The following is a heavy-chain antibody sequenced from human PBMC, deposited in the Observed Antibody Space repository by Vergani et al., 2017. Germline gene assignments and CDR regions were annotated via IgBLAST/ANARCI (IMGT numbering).Heavy chain of an antibody. D-gene: IGHD6-6*01. CDR3: ARVRASSSGRYLIYYGMDV. J-gene: IGHJ6*02. Sequence: QVQLQESGPGLVKPSGTLSLTCAVSGGSISSSNWWSWVRQPPGKGLEWIGEINHSGSTNYNPSLKSRVTISVDTSKNQFSLKLSSVTAADTAVYYCARVRASSSGRYLIYYGMDVWGQGTTVTVSS. V-gene: IGHV4-4*02. CDR1: GGSISSSNW. CDR2: INHSGST.